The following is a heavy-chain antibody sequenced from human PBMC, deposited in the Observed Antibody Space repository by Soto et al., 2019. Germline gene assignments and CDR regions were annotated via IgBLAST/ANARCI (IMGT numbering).Heavy chain of an antibody. CDR1: GFTFSRYS. Sequence: GGALRLSCVASGFTFSRYSINWFRQAAGKGLEWVASISSGGNSKSYANSVKGRFTISRDNAENSLYLEMNTLRPEDTAVYYCARVAYWGQGTQVTVSS. CDR2: ISSGGNSK. J-gene: IGHJ4*02. V-gene: IGHV3-21*06. CDR3: ARVAY.